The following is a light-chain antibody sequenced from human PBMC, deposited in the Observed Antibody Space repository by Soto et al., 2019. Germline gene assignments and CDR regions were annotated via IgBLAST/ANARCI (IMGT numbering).Light chain of an antibody. CDR2: GAS. CDR3: QQYNNWPPWT. Sequence: EIVMTQSPATLSVSPGERATLSCRASQSVSSNLAWYQQKPCQAPRRLIYGASTRATGIPARFSGSGSGTEFTLTISSLQSEDFAVYYCQQYNNWPPWTFGQGTKVEIK. V-gene: IGKV3-15*01. J-gene: IGKJ1*01. CDR1: QSVSSN.